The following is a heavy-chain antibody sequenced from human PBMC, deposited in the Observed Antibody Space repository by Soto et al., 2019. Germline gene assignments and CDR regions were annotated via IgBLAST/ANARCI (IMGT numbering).Heavy chain of an antibody. Sequence: GALRLSCNASGFTVSSSYMSWVRQAPGMGLEWVAVIESGGTAHYADSVKGRFTISRDNPNNIIYLQLHTLRAEDTAVYYCAKDLGPLKLLNYVFYGLDVWGQGTTVTVSS. J-gene: IGHJ6*02. CDR2: IESGGTA. V-gene: IGHV3-53*01. CDR3: AKDLGPLKLLNYVFYGLDV. D-gene: IGHD2-21*02. CDR1: GFTVSSSY.